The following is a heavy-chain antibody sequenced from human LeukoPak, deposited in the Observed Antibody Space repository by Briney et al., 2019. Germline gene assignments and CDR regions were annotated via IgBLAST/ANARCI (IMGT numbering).Heavy chain of an antibody. Sequence: GRSLRLSCAASGFTFSDYAMHWVRQAPGKGLEWVANIKQDGSEKYYVDSVKGRFTISRDNAKNSLYLQMNSLRAEDTAVYYCARDQDYYYDSSGYYCDYWGQGTLVTVSS. D-gene: IGHD3-22*01. V-gene: IGHV3-7*01. CDR2: IKQDGSEK. CDR1: GFTFSDYA. J-gene: IGHJ4*02. CDR3: ARDQDYYYDSSGYYCDY.